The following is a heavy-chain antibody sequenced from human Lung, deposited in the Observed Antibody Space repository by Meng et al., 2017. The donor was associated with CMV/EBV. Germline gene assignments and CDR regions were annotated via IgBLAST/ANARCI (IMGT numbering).Heavy chain of an antibody. D-gene: IGHD6-19*01. Sequence: GGSLRLSCAASGFSFSTYSMNWVRQTPGKGLEWVSSITSSSSYIFYADSVKGRFIISRDNAKNSLYLQMNSLKAEDTGVYYCARDGGSGWSWGQGTLVTGSS. CDR2: ITSSSSYI. V-gene: IGHV3-21*03. CDR1: GFSFSTYS. CDR3: ARDGGSGWS. J-gene: IGHJ5*02.